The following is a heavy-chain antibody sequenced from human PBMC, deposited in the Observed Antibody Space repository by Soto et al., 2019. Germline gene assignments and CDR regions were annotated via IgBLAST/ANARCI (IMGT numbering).Heavy chain of an antibody. V-gene: IGHV5-10-1*01. CDR2: IDPSDAYI. J-gene: IGHJ4*01. CDR3: VRFRGGDTSGSYFDY. CDR1: GYTFTSYW. D-gene: IGHD3-22*01. Sequence: GESLKISCKGSGYTFTSYWITWVRQMPGKGLEWMGRIDPSDAYINYSPSFQGHVTISADKSIGTAYLQWSSLKASDTAMYYCVRFRGGDTSGSYFDYWGHGTLVTVSS.